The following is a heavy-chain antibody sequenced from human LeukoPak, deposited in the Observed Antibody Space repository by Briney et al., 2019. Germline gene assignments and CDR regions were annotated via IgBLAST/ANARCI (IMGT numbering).Heavy chain of an antibody. Sequence: SQTLSLTCAISGDSVSSNSVTWNWIRQSPSRGLEWLGRTYYRSTWYNDYAVSVRGRIAVNPDTSKNQFSLHLNSVTPEDTAVYYCARRLAQYDCFDPWGQGILVTVSS. CDR2: TYYRSTWYN. CDR1: GDSVSSNSVT. CDR3: ARRLAQYDCFDP. J-gene: IGHJ5*02. V-gene: IGHV6-1*01. D-gene: IGHD3-9*01.